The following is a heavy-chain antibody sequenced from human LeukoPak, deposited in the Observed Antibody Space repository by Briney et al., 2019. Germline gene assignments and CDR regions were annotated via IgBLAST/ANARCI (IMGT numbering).Heavy chain of an antibody. J-gene: IGHJ4*02. CDR1: GFNFSTYT. CDR3: ARDFDYGDYIDF. D-gene: IGHD4/OR15-4a*01. V-gene: IGHV3-48*04. CDR2: ISSGGLTI. Sequence: GGSLRLSCVASGFNFSTYTFNWVRQAPGKGLEWLSYISSGGLTIFYADSVKGRFTISRDNTKNSIFLDMTNLRAEDTAVYYCARDFDYGDYIDFLGQGTLVAVSS.